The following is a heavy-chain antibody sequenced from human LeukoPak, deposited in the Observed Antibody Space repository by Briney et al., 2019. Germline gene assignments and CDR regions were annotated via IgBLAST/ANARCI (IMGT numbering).Heavy chain of an antibody. CDR1: GFTFSDYY. CDR3: ARVDCSSTSCYEFDY. V-gene: IGHV3-11*04. D-gene: IGHD2-2*01. J-gene: IGHJ4*02. CDR2: IRSSGSTI. Sequence: PGGSLRLSCAASGFTFSDYYMSWIRQAPGKGLEWVSYIRSSGSTIYYADSVNGRLNISRDNAKNSLYLQMNSLRAEDTAVYYCARVDCSSTSCYEFDYWGQGTLVTVSS.